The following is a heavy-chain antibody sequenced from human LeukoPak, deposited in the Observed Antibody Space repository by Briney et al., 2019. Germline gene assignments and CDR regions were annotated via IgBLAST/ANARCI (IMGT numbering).Heavy chain of an antibody. CDR2: IYYSGST. Sequence: PSETLSLTCTVSGGSISSSSYYWGWIRQPPGKGLEWIGSIYYSGSTYYNPSLKSRVTISVDTSKNQFSLKLSSVTAADTAVYYCARPSGNYSRENFDYWGQGTLVTVS. J-gene: IGHJ4*02. D-gene: IGHD1-26*01. CDR3: ARPSGNYSRENFDY. CDR1: GGSISSSSYY. V-gene: IGHV4-39*01.